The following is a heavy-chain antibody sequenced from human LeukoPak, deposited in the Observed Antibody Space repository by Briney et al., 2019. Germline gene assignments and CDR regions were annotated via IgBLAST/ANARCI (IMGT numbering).Heavy chain of an antibody. CDR1: GFTFSDYN. Sequence: GGSLRLSCAASGFTFSDYNMRWIRQAPGKGLEWVSSISRSGSTKYYADSVKGRFTISRDNAKNSLFLQMNSLRAEDTAVYYCARARYYDFWSGYYNYYYYYMDVWGKGTTVTVSS. V-gene: IGHV3-11*01. D-gene: IGHD3-3*01. J-gene: IGHJ6*03. CDR3: ARARYYDFWSGYYNYYYYYMDV. CDR2: ISRSGSTK.